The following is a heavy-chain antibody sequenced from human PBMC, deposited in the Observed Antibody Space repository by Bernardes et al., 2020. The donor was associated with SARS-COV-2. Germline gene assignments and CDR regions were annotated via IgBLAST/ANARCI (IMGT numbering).Heavy chain of an antibody. CDR1: GGSISSGSYY. CDR2: IYTSGST. Sequence: SETLSLTCTVSGGSISSGSYYWSWIRQPAGKGLEWIGRIYTSGSTNYNPSLKSRVTISVDTSKNQFSLKLSSVTAADTAVYYCARDSYWTIFGVVIEYYFDYWG. D-gene: IGHD3-3*01. CDR3: ARDSYWTIFGVVIEYYFDY. J-gene: IGHJ4*01. V-gene: IGHV4-61*02.